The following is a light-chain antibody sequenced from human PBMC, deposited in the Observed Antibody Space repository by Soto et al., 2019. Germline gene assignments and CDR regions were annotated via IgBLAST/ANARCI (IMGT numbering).Light chain of an antibody. CDR2: SAS. V-gene: IGKV1-12*01. CDR3: QASHSLPYT. Sequence: DIQMTQSPSSVSASIGDRVTITCRASQGITFWLAWYQQKPGKAPELLIYSASNMQTGVPSRFSGSGSGTAFSLTISSLQPEDFADYYCQASHSLPYTFGEGTKLEI. J-gene: IGKJ2*01. CDR1: QGITFW.